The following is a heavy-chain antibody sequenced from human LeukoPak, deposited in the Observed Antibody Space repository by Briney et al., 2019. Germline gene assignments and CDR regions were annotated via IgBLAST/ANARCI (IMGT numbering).Heavy chain of an antibody. CDR1: GGSISSYY. CDR2: IYYSGNT. Sequence: SETLSLTCTVSGGSISSYYWSWIRQPPGKGLEWIGYIYYSGNTNYNPSLKSRVTMSVDTSKNQFSLKLSSVTAADTAVYYCARRTYYYDSSGYDYYYYMDVWGKGTTVTISS. J-gene: IGHJ6*03. CDR3: ARRTYYYDSSGYDYYYYMDV. V-gene: IGHV4-59*01. D-gene: IGHD3-22*01.